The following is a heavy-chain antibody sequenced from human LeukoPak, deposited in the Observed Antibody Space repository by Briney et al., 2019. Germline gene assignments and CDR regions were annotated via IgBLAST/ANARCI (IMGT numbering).Heavy chain of an antibody. Sequence: SQTLSLTCAISGDSVSSNSAAWNWIRQSPSRGLEWLGRTYYRSKWYNDYAVSVKSRITINPDTSKNQFSLQLNSVTPEDTAVYYCARDPYSSGWYSGGRAAFDIWGQGTMVTVSS. CDR1: GDSVSSNSAA. CDR3: ARDPYSSGWYSGGRAAFDI. D-gene: IGHD6-19*01. J-gene: IGHJ3*02. CDR2: TYYRSKWYN. V-gene: IGHV6-1*01.